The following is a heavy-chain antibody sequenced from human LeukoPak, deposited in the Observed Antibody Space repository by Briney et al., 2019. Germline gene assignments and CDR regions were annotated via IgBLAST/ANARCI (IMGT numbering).Heavy chain of an antibody. Sequence: SQTLSLTCNVSGDSISSGSYYWSWIRQPAGKGLEWIGRVYGSRTTNYNPSLKSRVTMSVDTSKNQFSLNLKSVTAADTAVYYCARGGDYYDSSGYYYYNWFDPWGQGTLVTVSS. CDR3: ARGGDYYDSSGYYYYNWFDP. J-gene: IGHJ5*02. V-gene: IGHV4-61*02. CDR2: VYGSRTT. CDR1: GDSISSGSYY. D-gene: IGHD3-22*01.